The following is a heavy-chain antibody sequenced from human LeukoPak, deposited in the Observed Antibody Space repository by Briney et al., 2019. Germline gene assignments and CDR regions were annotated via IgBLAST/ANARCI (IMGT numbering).Heavy chain of an antibody. Sequence: PGRSLRLSCAASGFTFDEYAMHWVRQVPGKGLEWVSGISWNSGSLDYAVAVKGRFTISRDNARNSLFLQMNSLRPEDTALYYCAKGTGCYWTHFDSWGQGTLVTVSS. CDR2: ISWNSGSL. CDR1: GFTFDEYA. D-gene: IGHD1-26*01. J-gene: IGHJ4*02. CDR3: AKGTGCYWTHFDS. V-gene: IGHV3-9*01.